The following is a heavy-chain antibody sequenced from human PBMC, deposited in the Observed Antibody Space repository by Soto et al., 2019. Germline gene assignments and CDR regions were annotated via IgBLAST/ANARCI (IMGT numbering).Heavy chain of an antibody. V-gene: IGHV3-74*01. CDR1: GFTFSSYW. J-gene: IGHJ6*03. Sequence: EVHLVESGGGLVQPGGSLRLSCAASGFTFSSYWMHWVRQAPGKGLVWVSRINSDGSSTSYADSVKGRFTISRDNAKNTLYLQMNSLRAEDTAVYYSARRDDNNPVFIYMDVWGKGTTVTVSS. CDR3: ARRDDNNPVFIYMDV. CDR2: INSDGSST.